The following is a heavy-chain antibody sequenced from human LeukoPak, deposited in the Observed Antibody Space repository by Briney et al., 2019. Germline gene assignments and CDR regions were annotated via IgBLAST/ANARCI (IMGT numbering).Heavy chain of an antibody. CDR2: IYYSGST. J-gene: IGHJ6*02. V-gene: IGHV4-59*01. CDR1: GGSISSYY. Sequence: SETLSLTCTVSGGSISSYYWSWIRQPPGKGLEWIGYIYYSGSTNYNPSLKSRVTISVDTSKNQFSLKLSSVTAADTAVYYCARDRPLGMDVWGQGTTVTVSS. CDR3: ARDRPLGMDV.